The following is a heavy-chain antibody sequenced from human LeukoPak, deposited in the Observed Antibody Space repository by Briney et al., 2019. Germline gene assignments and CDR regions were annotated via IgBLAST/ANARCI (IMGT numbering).Heavy chain of an antibody. D-gene: IGHD3-9*01. V-gene: IGHV1-18*01. J-gene: IGHJ4*02. Sequence: GASVKVSCKASGYTFTNYGISWLRQAPGQGLGWMGWISAYNGHTYYIQKIRDRVTMTTDTSTSTAYMELRGLTSDDTAVYYCARSPPTGYLYYFDYWGQGTLVTVSS. CDR2: ISAYNGHT. CDR1: GYTFTNYG. CDR3: ARSPPTGYLYYFDY.